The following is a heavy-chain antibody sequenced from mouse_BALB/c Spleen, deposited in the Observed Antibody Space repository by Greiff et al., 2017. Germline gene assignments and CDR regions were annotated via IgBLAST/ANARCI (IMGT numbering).Heavy chain of an antibody. CDR2: ISYSGST. Sequence: EVKLVESGPGLVKPSQSLSLTCTVTGYSITSDYAWNWLRQFPGNKLEWMGYISYSGSTSYNPSLKSRISITRDTSKNQFFLQLNSVTTEDTATYYCARRTVGFDYWGQGTTLTVSS. D-gene: IGHD1-1*01. V-gene: IGHV3-2*02. J-gene: IGHJ2*01. CDR3: ARRTVGFDY. CDR1: GYSITSDYA.